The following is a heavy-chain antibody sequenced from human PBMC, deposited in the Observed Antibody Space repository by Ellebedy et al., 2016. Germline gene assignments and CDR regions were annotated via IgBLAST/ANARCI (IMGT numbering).Heavy chain of an antibody. CDR3: VRSVFGGTGYFQH. CDR1: GFTFSSYG. D-gene: IGHD3-10*02. V-gene: IGHV3-7*01. Sequence: GGSLRLSXAASGFTFSSYGMHWVRQAPEKGLEWVANIKQDGSEKYYVGSVKGRFTVFRDNAKNSLYLQMNSLRAEDTAVYYCVRSVFGGTGYFQHWGQGTLVTVSS. CDR2: IKQDGSEK. J-gene: IGHJ1*01.